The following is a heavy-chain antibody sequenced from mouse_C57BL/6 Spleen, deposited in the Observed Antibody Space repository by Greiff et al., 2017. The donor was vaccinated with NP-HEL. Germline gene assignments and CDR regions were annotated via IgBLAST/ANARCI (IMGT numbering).Heavy chain of an antibody. CDR1: GYSITSGYY. Sequence: VQLQQSGPGLVKPSQSLSLTCSVTGYSITSGYYWNWIRQFPGNKLEWMGYISYDGSNNYNPSLKNRISITRDTSKNQFFLKLNSVTTEDTATYYCARAETDWGQGTTLTVSS. CDR3: ARAETD. CDR2: ISYDGSN. V-gene: IGHV3-6*01. J-gene: IGHJ2*01.